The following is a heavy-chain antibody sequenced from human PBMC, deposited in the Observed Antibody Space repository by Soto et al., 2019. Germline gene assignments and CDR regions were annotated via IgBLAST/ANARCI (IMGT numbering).Heavy chain of an antibody. CDR2: INYSGNT. CDR3: ARHHVRGRTIAGAAEF. V-gene: IGHV4-34*01. J-gene: IGHJ4*02. D-gene: IGHD1-26*01. Sequence: QVQLQQWGAGLLKPSETLSLTCAVYGGSLSGYYWSWISQPPGKALEWIGEINYSGNTNYNPSLKSRVTISVDTSKNQLFLNLSSVTAADTAMYYCARHHVRGRTIAGAAEFWGQGTLVTVSS. CDR1: GGSLSGYY.